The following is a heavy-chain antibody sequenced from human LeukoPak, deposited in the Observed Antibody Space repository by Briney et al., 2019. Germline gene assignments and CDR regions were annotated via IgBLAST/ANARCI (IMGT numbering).Heavy chain of an antibody. V-gene: IGHV1-2*02. Sequence: ASVKVSCKASGYTFTGYYMHWVRQAPGQGLEWMGWINPNSGGTNYAQKFQGRATMTRDTSISTAYMELSRLRSDDTAVYYRAATLRYFDSFDYWGQGTLVTVSS. CDR2: INPNSGGT. CDR1: GYTFTGYY. D-gene: IGHD3-9*01. CDR3: AATLRYFDSFDY. J-gene: IGHJ4*02.